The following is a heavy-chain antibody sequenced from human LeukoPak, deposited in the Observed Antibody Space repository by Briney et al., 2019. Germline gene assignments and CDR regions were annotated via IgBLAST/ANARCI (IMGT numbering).Heavy chain of an antibody. Sequence: GASVKVSCKASGGTFSSYAISWVRQAPGQGLEWMGGIIPIFGTANYAQKFQGRVTITADESTSTAYMELSSLRSEDKAVYYCASGEQHPYYYYGMDVWGQGTTVTVSS. D-gene: IGHD6-13*01. CDR3: ASGEQHPYYYYGMDV. CDR2: IIPIFGTA. J-gene: IGHJ6*02. V-gene: IGHV1-69*13. CDR1: GGTFSSYA.